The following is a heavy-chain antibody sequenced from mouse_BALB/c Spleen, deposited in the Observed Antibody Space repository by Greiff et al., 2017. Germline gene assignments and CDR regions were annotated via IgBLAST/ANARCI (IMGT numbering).Heavy chain of an antibody. V-gene: IGHV6-6*02. J-gene: IGHJ2*01. CDR1: GFTFSNYW. CDR3: TRLRRSPFDY. CDR2: IRLKSNNYAT. D-gene: IGHD1-1*01. Sequence: EVKVEESGGGLVQPGGSMKLSCVASGFTFSNYWMNWVRQSPEKGLEWVAEIRLKSNNYATHYAESVKGRFTISRDDSKSSVYLQMNNLRAEDTGIYYCTRLRRSPFDYWGQGTTLTVSS.